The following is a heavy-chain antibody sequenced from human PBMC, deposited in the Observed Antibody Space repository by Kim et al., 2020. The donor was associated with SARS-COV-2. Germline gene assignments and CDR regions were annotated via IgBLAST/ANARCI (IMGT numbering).Heavy chain of an antibody. CDR2: SGRT. J-gene: IGHJ5*02. Sequence: SGRTNSNPSLKRRVTISAGTSKNQFSLTLSSVAAADTAVYYCARSRWFDPWGQGILVTVSS. CDR3: ARSRWFDP. V-gene: IGHV4-59*01.